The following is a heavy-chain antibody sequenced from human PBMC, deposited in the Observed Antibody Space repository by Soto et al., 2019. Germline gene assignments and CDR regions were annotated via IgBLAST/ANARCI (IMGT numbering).Heavy chain of an antibody. V-gene: IGHV3-33*03. J-gene: IGHJ4*02. CDR3: ARHDIVAAIGGALDC. CDR1: GFTFSNYG. CDR2: IWNDGTSR. D-gene: IGHD5-12*01. Sequence: QVQLVESGGGVVQPGRSLRLSCEASGFTFSNYGMHWVRQAPGKGLEWVAVIWNDGTSRYYADSVKGRFTISRDNSKNTLFIQMNNLRSEDTAVFYCARHDIVAAIGGALDCWGQGTLVTVSS.